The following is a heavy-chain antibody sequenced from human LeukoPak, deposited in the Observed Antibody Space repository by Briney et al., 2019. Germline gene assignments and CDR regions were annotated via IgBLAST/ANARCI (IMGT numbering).Heavy chain of an antibody. J-gene: IGHJ6*04. Sequence: GGSLRLSCAASGFTFSSYGMHWVRQAPGKGLEWVAVISYDGSNKSYADSVKGRFTISRDNSKNTLYLQMNSLRAEDTAVYYCAKDHGGYYYGSGSYLPYYYGMDVWGKGTTVTVSS. CDR3: AKDHGGYYYGSGSYLPYYYGMDV. CDR1: GFTFSSYG. CDR2: ISYDGSNK. V-gene: IGHV3-30*18. D-gene: IGHD3-10*01.